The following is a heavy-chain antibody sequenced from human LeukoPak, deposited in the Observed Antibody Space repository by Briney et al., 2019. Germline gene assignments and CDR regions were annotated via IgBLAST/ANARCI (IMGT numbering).Heavy chain of an antibody. Sequence: PSETLSLTCTVSGGSISTYYWSWIRQPPGKGLEYIGYIYYSGSTNYNPSLKRRVTISVDTSKNQFSLKLSSVTAGDTAVYYCARGPLSYYFDYWGQGTLVTVSS. V-gene: IGHV4-59*01. CDR2: IYYSGST. CDR1: GGSISTYY. J-gene: IGHJ4*02. D-gene: IGHD6-6*01. CDR3: ARGPLSYYFDY.